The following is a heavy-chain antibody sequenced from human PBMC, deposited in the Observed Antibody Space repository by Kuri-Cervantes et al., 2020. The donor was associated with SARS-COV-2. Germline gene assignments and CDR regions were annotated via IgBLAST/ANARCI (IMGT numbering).Heavy chain of an antibody. Sequence: GGSLRLSCIAYGFSFRIYSMNWVRQAPGKGLEWISYVSPNSNTIYYANSVKGRFTISRDNSKNTLYLQMNSLRAEDTAVYYCARNLRGVLWTFDYWGQGTLVTVSS. J-gene: IGHJ4*02. CDR2: VSPNSNTI. V-gene: IGHV3-48*01. CDR3: ARNLRGVLWTFDY. CDR1: GFSFRIYS. D-gene: IGHD3-10*01.